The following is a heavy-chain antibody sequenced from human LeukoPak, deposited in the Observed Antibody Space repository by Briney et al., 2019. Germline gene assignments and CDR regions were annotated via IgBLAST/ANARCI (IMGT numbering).Heavy chain of an antibody. CDR2: ISGCGGST. J-gene: IGHJ4*02. D-gene: IGHD6-19*01. Sequence: GGSLRLSCAASGFPFSSYAMRWVRQAPGKGLEWVSAISGCGGSTYYADSVKGRFTISRDNATNTLYLQLGNLRAEDMAVYYCAIAVAGTGYFDYWGQGNPVTVSS. V-gene: IGHV3-23*01. CDR1: GFPFSSYA. CDR3: AIAVAGTGYFDY.